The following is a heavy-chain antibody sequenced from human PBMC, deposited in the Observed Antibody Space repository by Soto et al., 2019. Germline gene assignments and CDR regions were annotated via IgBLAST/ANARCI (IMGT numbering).Heavy chain of an antibody. Sequence: GGSLRLSCTASGFAFSDYDMHWVRQGSGKGLDRNSTLGAARHPYYTGSINRPFPISRENATNSMFLQLNTLTVGDTAVYYSAIAYSGRLPRRADYYYALDFWGPGTMVTVSS. D-gene: IGHD2-15*01. CDR1: GFAFSDYD. CDR3: AIAYSGRLPRRADYYYALDF. J-gene: IGHJ6*02. V-gene: IGHV3-13*05. CDR2: LGAARHP.